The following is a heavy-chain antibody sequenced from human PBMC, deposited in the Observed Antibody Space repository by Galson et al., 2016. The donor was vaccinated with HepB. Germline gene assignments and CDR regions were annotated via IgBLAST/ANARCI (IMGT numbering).Heavy chain of an antibody. Sequence: SLRLSCAASGFTLSSYAMSWVRQAPGKGLEWVSAISNSGDNTFYADSVKGRFTISRDTSRNRLHLQMNSLRAEDTAIYYCAKDDGGFGGFDYWGQGTLVTVSS. CDR3: AKDDGGFGGFDY. V-gene: IGHV3-23*01. J-gene: IGHJ4*02. CDR1: GFTLSSYA. D-gene: IGHD3-10*01. CDR2: ISNSGDNT.